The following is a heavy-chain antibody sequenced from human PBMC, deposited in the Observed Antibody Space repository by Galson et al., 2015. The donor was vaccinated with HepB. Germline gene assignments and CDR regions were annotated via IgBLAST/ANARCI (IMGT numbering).Heavy chain of an antibody. CDR1: GGTFSSYA. V-gene: IGHV1-69*13. D-gene: IGHD6-13*01. J-gene: IGHJ3*02. CDR2: IIPIFGTA. CDR3: ARDLVAAAGGGEDAFDI. Sequence: SVKVSCKASGGTFSSYAISWVRQAPGQGLEWMGGIIPIFGTANYAQKFQGRVTITADESTSTAHMELSSLRSEDTAVYYCARDLVAAAGGGEDAFDIWGQGTMVTVSS.